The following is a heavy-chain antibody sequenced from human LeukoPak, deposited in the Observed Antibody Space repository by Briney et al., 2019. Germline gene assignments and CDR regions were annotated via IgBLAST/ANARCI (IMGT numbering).Heavy chain of an antibody. CDR3: AGVYGMDV. CDR2: IKQDGSEK. Sequence: GGSLRLSCAASGFTFSSYWMTWVRQAPGKGLEWVANIKQDGSEKHYVDSVKGRFTISRDNAKNSLYLQMSSLRAEDTAVYYCAGVYGMDVWGQGTTVTVSS. V-gene: IGHV3-7*04. CDR1: GFTFSSYW. J-gene: IGHJ6*02.